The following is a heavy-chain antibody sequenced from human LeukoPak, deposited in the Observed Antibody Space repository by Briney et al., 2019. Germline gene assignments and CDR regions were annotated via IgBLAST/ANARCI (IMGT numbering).Heavy chain of an antibody. CDR3: AKDSTTSGSYYGMDG. J-gene: IGHJ6*01. D-gene: IGHD3-3*01. CDR1: GFAFNSYV. V-gene: IGHV3-23*01. Sequence: GGSVRLSCAASGFAFNSYVLTWVRQPPGKGLEWVSSISSSGGNTFYPDSVKGRFTISRDNSKNTLYLQMNSLRAEDTAVYYCAKDSTTSGSYYGMDGWGQGTTVSVSS. CDR2: ISSSGGNT.